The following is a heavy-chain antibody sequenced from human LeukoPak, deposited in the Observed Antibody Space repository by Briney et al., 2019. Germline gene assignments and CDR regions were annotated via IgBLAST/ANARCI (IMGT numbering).Heavy chain of an antibody. V-gene: IGHV1-8*01. CDR1: GYTFTSYD. J-gene: IGHJ5*02. CDR3: ARSVAGTWDWFDP. Sequence: ASVKVSCKASGYTFTSYDINWVRQATGQGLEWMGWMNPNSGNTGYARKFQGRVTMTRNTSISTAYMELSSLRSEDTAVYYCARSVAGTWDWFDPWGQGTLVTVSS. D-gene: IGHD6-19*01. CDR2: MNPNSGNT.